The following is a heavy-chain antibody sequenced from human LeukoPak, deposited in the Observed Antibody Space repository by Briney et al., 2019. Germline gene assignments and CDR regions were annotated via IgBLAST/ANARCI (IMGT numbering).Heavy chain of an antibody. CDR3: ARGPWDYYGMDV. CDR1: GFTFSSYS. J-gene: IGHJ6*02. CDR2: ISSSSSYI. D-gene: IGHD7-27*01. V-gene: IGHV3-21*04. Sequence: PGGSLRLSCAASGFTFSSYSMNWVRQAPGKGLEWVSSISSSSSYIYYADSVKGRFTISRDNAKNSLYLQMNSLRAEDTAVYYCARGPWDYYGMDVWGQGTTVTVSS.